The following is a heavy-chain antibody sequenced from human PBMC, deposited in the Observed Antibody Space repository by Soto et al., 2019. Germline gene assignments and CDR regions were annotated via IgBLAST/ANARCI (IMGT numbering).Heavy chain of an antibody. Sequence: PSDTLSLTCTVSGGSISGYYWSWVRQPPGQGLEWIGYLFFSENTIYNPSLESRVTMSVDASKNQFSLRLDSVTAADSAVYYCARHNGDYVNNYYYGMDVWGQGTTVNVSS. J-gene: IGHJ6*02. D-gene: IGHD4-17*01. V-gene: IGHV4-59*01. CDR3: ARHNGDYVNNYYYGMDV. CDR2: LFFSENT. CDR1: GGSISGYY.